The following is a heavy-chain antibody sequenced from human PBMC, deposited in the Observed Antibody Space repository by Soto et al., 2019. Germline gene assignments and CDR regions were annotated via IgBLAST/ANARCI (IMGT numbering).Heavy chain of an antibody. CDR2: IYYSGST. Sequence: TSETLSLTCTVSGGSISSSSYYWGWIRQPPGKGLEWIGSIYYSGSTYYNPSLKSRVTISVDTSKNQFSLKLSSVTAADTAVYYCARTGYYYYYMDVWGKGTTVTVSS. V-gene: IGHV4-39*01. J-gene: IGHJ6*03. CDR3: ARTGYYYYYMDV. CDR1: GGSISSSSYY.